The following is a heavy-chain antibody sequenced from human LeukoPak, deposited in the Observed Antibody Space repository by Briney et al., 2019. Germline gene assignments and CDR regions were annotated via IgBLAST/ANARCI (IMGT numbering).Heavy chain of an antibody. Sequence: GGSLRLSCAASGFTFSSYGMHWVRQAPGKGLEWVAFIRYDGSNKYYADSVKGRFTISRDNSKNTLYLQMNSLRAEDTAVYYCAKDERIAVAGTTVCDYWGQGTLVTVSS. CDR3: AKDERIAVAGTTVCDY. CDR1: GFTFSSYG. D-gene: IGHD6-19*01. V-gene: IGHV3-30*02. J-gene: IGHJ4*02. CDR2: IRYDGSNK.